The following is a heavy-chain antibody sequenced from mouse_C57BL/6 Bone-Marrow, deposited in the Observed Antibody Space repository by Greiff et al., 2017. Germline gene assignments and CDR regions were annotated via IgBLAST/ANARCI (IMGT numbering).Heavy chain of an antibody. D-gene: IGHD2-3*01. Sequence: VQLQQPGAELVKPGASVKLSCKASGYTFTSYWMQWVKQRPGQGLEWIGEIDPSDSYTNYNQKFKGKATLTVDPSSSTAYMQLSSLTSEDSAVYYCARGYLACFAYWGQGTLVTVSA. CDR2: IDPSDSYT. CDR3: ARGYLACFAY. V-gene: IGHV1-50*01. CDR1: GYTFTSYW. J-gene: IGHJ3*01.